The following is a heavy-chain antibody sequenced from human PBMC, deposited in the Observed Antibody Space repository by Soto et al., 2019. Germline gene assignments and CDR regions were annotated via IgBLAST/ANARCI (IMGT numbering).Heavy chain of an antibody. Sequence: QVQLVESGGGVVQPGRSLRLSCAASGFTFSSYAMHWVRQAPGKGLEWVAVISSDGSNKYYADSVKGRFTISRDNSKNTLYLQMNSLRAGDTAVYYCARYYGLVEYYFDYWGQGTLVTVSS. D-gene: IGHD2-8*02. CDR2: ISSDGSNK. V-gene: IGHV3-30-3*01. J-gene: IGHJ4*02. CDR3: ARYYGLVEYYFDY. CDR1: GFTFSSYA.